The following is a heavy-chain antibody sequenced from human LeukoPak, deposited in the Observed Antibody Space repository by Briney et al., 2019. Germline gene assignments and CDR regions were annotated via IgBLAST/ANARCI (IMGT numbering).Heavy chain of an antibody. J-gene: IGHJ4*02. V-gene: IGHV1-18*01. D-gene: IGHD1-26*01. CDR3: ARDGHSGSHIYFDY. Sequence: ASVKVSCKASGYSFSSYGISWVRQAPGQGLEWMGWISAYNGKTNYAQKLQGRVTMTTDTSTNTAYMELRSLRSDDTAVYYRARDGHSGSHIYFDYWGQGTLVTVSS. CDR1: GYSFSSYG. CDR2: ISAYNGKT.